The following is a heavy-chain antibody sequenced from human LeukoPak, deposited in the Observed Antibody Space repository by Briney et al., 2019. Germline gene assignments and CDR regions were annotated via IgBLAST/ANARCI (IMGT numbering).Heavy chain of an antibody. CDR2: IYDRGPT. J-gene: IGHJ4*02. D-gene: IGHD3-10*01. CDR1: GGSVSSDGYS. V-gene: IGHV4-30-2*01. CDR3: ARSRQGSGLLNY. Sequence: SQTLSLTCAVSGGSVSSDGYSWSWIRQPPGKGLEWIGCIYDRGPTYYNPSLKSRITISVDRPKNQFFLNVTSVTAADTAVYYCARSRQGSGLLNYWGQGNLVAVSS.